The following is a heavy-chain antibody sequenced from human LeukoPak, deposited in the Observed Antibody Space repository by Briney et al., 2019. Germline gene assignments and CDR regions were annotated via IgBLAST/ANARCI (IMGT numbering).Heavy chain of an antibody. Sequence: TGGSPRLSCAASGFTVSSNYMSWVRQAPGKGLEWVSAIGGRDGSTYYADSVKGRFTISRDNSKNTLYVQMNSLRAEDTAVYYCAKGHYYGSGSLDYWGQGTLVTVSS. D-gene: IGHD3-10*01. CDR2: IGGRDGST. V-gene: IGHV3-23*01. CDR3: AKGHYYGSGSLDY. J-gene: IGHJ4*02. CDR1: GFTVSSNY.